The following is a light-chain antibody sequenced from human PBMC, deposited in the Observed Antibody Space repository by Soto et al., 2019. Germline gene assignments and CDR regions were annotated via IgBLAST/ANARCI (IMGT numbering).Light chain of an antibody. J-gene: IGKJ1*01. CDR2: AAS. CDR1: QGISSY. Sequence: IQLTQSPSSLSASVGDRVTITCRASQGISSYLACYQQKPGKAPKLLIYAASTLQSGVPSRFSGSGSGTDFTLTISSLQPEDFATYYCQQLNSYPRTFGQGTKVDSK. V-gene: IGKV1-9*01. CDR3: QQLNSYPRT.